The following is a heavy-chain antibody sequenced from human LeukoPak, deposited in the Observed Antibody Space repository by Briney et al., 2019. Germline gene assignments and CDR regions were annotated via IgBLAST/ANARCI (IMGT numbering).Heavy chain of an antibody. V-gene: IGHV3-30*04. J-gene: IGHJ4*02. D-gene: IGHD6-13*01. Sequence: GGSLRLSCAASGFTFSNFALCWVRQAPGKGLEWVTVISSDGSYKYYADSVKGRFTISRDNSKNTLYLQMNSLRDEDTAVHYCARAPPDSWIDNWGQGTLVTVSS. CDR2: ISSDGSYK. CDR1: GFTFSNFA. CDR3: ARAPPDSWIDN.